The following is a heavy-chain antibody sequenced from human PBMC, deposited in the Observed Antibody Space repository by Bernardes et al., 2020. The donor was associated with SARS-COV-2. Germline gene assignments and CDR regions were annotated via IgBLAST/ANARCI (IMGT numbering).Heavy chain of an antibody. CDR3: AAAVRGLYFDY. CDR1: GLTFSEAW. Sequence: GESRKISCKASGLTFSEAWIGWVRQVPGKGLEWMGIIYPGDSETDYSPSFQGRVTISADKSTTTAYLQWRSLKASDTAMYFCAAAVRGLYFDYWGQGTLVTVSS. J-gene: IGHJ4*02. V-gene: IGHV5-51*01. CDR2: IYPGDSET.